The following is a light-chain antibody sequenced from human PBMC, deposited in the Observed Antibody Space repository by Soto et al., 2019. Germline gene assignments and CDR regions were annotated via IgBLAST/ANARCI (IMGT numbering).Light chain of an antibody. J-gene: IGKJ1*01. CDR1: QSVSSNY. V-gene: IGKV3-20*01. CDR2: GAS. Sequence: EIVLTQSPGTLSLSPEERATLSCRASQSVSSNYLAWYQQKPGQAPRLLIYGASSRATGIPDRFSGSGSGTDFTLTIRRLEPEDFAVYYCQQYGSSYPWTFGQGTKVDI. CDR3: QQYGSSYPWT.